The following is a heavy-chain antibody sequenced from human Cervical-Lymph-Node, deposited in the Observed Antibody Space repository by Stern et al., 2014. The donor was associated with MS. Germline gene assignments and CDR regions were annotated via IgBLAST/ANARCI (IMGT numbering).Heavy chain of an antibody. J-gene: IGHJ6*02. Sequence: QLVQSGAEVKKPGASVKVSCKASGYTFTSYYMHWVRQAPGQGLEWMGIITPSGGSTSYAQKFQGRVTRTRDTSTSTIYMELRSLRSEDTAVYYCAREVAGHRVGVMDVCGQGTTVTVSS. V-gene: IGHV1-46*01. CDR2: ITPSGGST. CDR3: AREVAGHRVGVMDV. CDR1: GYTFTSYY. D-gene: IGHD6-19*01.